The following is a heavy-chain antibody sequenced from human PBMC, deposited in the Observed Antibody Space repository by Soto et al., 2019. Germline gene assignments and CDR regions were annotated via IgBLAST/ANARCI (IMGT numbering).Heavy chain of an antibody. CDR1: GFTFSSYA. D-gene: IGHD1-1*01. CDR2: VSYDGTSK. J-gene: IGHJ4*02. V-gene: IGHV3-30-3*02. Sequence: QVQLVESGGGVVQPGRSLRLSCAASGFTFSSYAMHWVRQAPGKGLEWVAVVSYDGTSKYYADSVKGRFTVSRDNSKNTLSLQMNSLRAEDTALYYCTKTACAWNTFNERFDYWGQGTLVTVSS. CDR3: TKTACAWNTFNERFDY.